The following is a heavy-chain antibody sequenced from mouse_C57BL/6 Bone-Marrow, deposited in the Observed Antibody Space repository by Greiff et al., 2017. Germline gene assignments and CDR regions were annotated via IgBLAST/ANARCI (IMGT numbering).Heavy chain of an antibody. J-gene: IGHJ2*01. CDR3: AKVLLRFYFDY. V-gene: IGHV1-81*01. D-gene: IGHD1-1*01. CDR1: GYTFTSYG. CDR2: IYPRSGNT. Sequence: QVQLQQSGAELARPGASVKLSCKASGYTFTSYGISWVKQRTGQGLEWIGEIYPRSGNTYYNEKFKGKATLTADKSSSTAYMELRSLTSEDSAVYFCAKVLLRFYFDYWGQGTTLTVSA.